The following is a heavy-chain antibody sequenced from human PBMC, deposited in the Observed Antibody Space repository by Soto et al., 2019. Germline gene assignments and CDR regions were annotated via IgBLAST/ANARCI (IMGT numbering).Heavy chain of an antibody. CDR3: ARHLLWFGEEGGWFDP. Sequence: EVQLVQSGAEVKKPGESLKISCKGSGYSFTRYWIGWVRQMPGKGLEWMGIIYPGDSDTRYSPSFQGQVTISADKSISTAYLQWSSLKASDTAMYYCARHLLWFGEEGGWFDPWGQGTLVTVSS. D-gene: IGHD3-10*01. CDR2: IYPGDSDT. CDR1: GYSFTRYW. J-gene: IGHJ5*02. V-gene: IGHV5-51*01.